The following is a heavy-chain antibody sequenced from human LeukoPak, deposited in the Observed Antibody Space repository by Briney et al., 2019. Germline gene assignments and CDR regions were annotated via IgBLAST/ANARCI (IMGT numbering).Heavy chain of an antibody. CDR1: GLTFSSYG. CDR3: TKGGSFCSSTSCLYYFDY. Sequence: GGSLRLSCAASGLTFSSYGMHWVRQAPGKGLEWVALISYDGSKKYYADSVKGRFTISRDDSKNTLYLQMSSLTAEDTSLYYCTKGGSFCSSTSCLYYFDYWGQGTRVTVSS. J-gene: IGHJ4*02. CDR2: ISYDGSKK. D-gene: IGHD2-2*01. V-gene: IGHV3-30*18.